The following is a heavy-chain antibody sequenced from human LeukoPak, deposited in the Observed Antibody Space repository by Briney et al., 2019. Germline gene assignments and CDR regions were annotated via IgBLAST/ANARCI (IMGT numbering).Heavy chain of an antibody. J-gene: IGHJ6*03. Sequence: SVTVSCKASGGTFSSYAISWVRQAPGQGLEWMGRIIPILGIANYAQKFQGRVTITTDESTSTAYMELSSLRSEDTAAYYCARGRVLDYYYYYMDVWGKGTTVTVSS. D-gene: IGHD6-13*01. CDR3: ARGRVLDYYYYYMDV. CDR1: GGTFSSYA. V-gene: IGHV1-69*04. CDR2: IIPILGIA.